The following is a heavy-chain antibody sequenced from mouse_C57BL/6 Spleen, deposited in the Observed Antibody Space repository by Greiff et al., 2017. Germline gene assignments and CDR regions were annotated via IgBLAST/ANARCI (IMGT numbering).Heavy chain of an antibody. CDR1: GFTFSDYG. Sequence: EVKLVESGGGLVKPGGSLKLSCAASGFTFSDYGMHWVRQAPEKGLEWVAYISSGSSTIYYADTVKGRYTISRDNAKNTLFLQLTSLRSEDTAVYYCARARSMDYWGQGTSVTVSS. CDR2: ISSGSSTI. V-gene: IGHV5-17*01. J-gene: IGHJ4*01. CDR3: ARARSMDY.